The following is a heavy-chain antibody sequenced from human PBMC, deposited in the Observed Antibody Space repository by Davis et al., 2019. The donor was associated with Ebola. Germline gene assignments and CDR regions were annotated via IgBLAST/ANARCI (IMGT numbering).Heavy chain of an antibody. CDR3: AKRTGGLRFGRPGSPLNYYYGVDV. Sequence: GESLKISCAASGFPFSNFDMNWVRQAPGKGLEWVSGIRSDFSTSYADSVKGRFTISSDNPKNILYLQMNSLGADDSALYYCAKRTGGLRFGRPGSPLNYYYGVDVWGPGTTVTVSS. D-gene: IGHD5-12*01. CDR1: GFPFSNFD. J-gene: IGHJ6*02. CDR2: IRSDFST. V-gene: IGHV3-23*01.